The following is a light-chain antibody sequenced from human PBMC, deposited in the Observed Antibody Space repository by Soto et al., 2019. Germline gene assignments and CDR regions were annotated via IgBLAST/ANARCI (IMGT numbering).Light chain of an antibody. CDR3: SSYTSSSTPYVV. CDR1: SSDVGGYNY. V-gene: IGLV2-14*01. Sequence: QSALTQPASVSVSPGQSITISCTGTSSDVGGYNYVSWYQQHPGKAPKLMIYEVSNRPSGVSIRFSGSKSGNTASLTISGLQAEDEADYYCSSYTSSSTPYVVFGGGTKLTVL. CDR2: EVS. J-gene: IGLJ2*01.